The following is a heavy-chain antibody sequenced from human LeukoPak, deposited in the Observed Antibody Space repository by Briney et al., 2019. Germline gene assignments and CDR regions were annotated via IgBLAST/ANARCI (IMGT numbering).Heavy chain of an antibody. Sequence: ASVKVSCKASGYTFTGYYMHWVRQAPGQGLEWMGWINPNSGGTNYAQKFQGRVTMTRDTSISTAYMELSRLRSDDTAVYYCARDTYCSSTSRYVFDYWGQGTLVTVSS. CDR2: INPNSGGT. V-gene: IGHV1-2*02. D-gene: IGHD2-2*01. CDR3: ARDTYCSSTSRYVFDY. CDR1: GYTFTGYY. J-gene: IGHJ4*02.